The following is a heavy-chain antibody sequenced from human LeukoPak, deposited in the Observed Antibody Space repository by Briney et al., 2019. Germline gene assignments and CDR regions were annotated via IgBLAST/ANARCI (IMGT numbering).Heavy chain of an antibody. CDR3: ARGRPVSDCSGGSCLYDY. CDR2: ISAYNGNT. V-gene: IGHV1-18*01. CDR1: GYTFTSYG. D-gene: IGHD2-15*01. J-gene: IGHJ4*02. Sequence: GASVTVSCTASGYTFTSYGISRVRQAPGQGLEWMGWISAYNGNTNYAHKLQGRVTMTTDTSTSTAYTELRSLRSDDTAVYYCARGRPVSDCSGGSCLYDYWGQGTLVTVSS.